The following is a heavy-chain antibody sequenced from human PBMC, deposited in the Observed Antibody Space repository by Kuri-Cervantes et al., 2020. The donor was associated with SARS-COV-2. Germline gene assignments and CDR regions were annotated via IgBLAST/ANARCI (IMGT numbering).Heavy chain of an antibody. V-gene: IGHV3-30-3*01. Sequence: XAASGXXXSSXAMHWVRRAPGKGLEWVXVISXXGSNKYYADSXXGRXXXSRDNSXNXLYLXMNSLRAXDTAVXYCARDGYDWSGYYLDYWGQGTLVTVSS. J-gene: IGHJ4*02. CDR2: ISXXGSNK. CDR1: GXXXSSXA. D-gene: IGHD3-22*01. CDR3: ARDGYDWSGYYLDY.